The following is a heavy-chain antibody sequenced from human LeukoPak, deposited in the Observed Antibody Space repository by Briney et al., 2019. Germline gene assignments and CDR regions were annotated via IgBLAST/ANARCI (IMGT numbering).Heavy chain of an antibody. Sequence: RGSLRLSCAAPGFTFSSYAMSWVRQAPGKGLGWVSAISGMGGGTYYADSVKGRFTISRDNAKNSLYLQMNSLRAEDTAVYYCARDLWFGENIWNYWGQGSLVTVSS. J-gene: IGHJ4*01. D-gene: IGHD3-10*01. CDR2: ISGMGGGT. CDR3: ARDLWFGENIWNY. V-gene: IGHV3-23*01. CDR1: GFTFSSYA.